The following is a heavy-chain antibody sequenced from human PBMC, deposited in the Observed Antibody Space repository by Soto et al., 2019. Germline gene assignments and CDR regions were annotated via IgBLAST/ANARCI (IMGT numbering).Heavy chain of an antibody. D-gene: IGHD2-21*02. Sequence: SETLSLTCTVSGGSISSYYWSWIRQPPGKGLEWIGYIYYSGSTNYNPSLKSRVTISVDTSKNQFSLKLSSVTAEDTAVYYCARVHCGGDCYVLDYWGQGTLVTVSS. V-gene: IGHV4-59*01. J-gene: IGHJ4*02. CDR1: GGSISSYY. CDR2: IYYSGST. CDR3: ARVHCGGDCYVLDY.